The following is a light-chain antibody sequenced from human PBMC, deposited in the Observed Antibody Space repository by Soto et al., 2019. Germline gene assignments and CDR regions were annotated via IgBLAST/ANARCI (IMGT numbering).Light chain of an antibody. J-gene: IGKJ2*01. CDR3: QQYGTSPYT. Sequence: DIVLTQSPGTLSLSPGERAMLSCRASQSVRSSYLAWYQQKPGQAPRLLIYGAASRATGVPGRFSGSGSGTDFTFVISGLEAEDFAVYYCQQYGTSPYTFGQGTKLEIK. V-gene: IGKV3-20*01. CDR1: QSVRSSY. CDR2: GAA.